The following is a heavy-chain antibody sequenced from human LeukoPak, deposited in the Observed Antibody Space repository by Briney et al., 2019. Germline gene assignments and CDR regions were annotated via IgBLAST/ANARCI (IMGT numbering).Heavy chain of an antibody. D-gene: IGHD3-10*01. J-gene: IGHJ4*02. CDR1: GGSISSGGYY. CDR2: IYYSGST. Sequence: TSETLSLTCTASGGSISSGGYYWSWIRQHPGKGLEWIGYIYYSGSTYYNPSLKSRVTISVDTSKNQFSLKLSSVTAADTAVYFCARDHSGYRNWGQGTLVTVSS. V-gene: IGHV4-31*03. CDR3: ARDHSGYRN.